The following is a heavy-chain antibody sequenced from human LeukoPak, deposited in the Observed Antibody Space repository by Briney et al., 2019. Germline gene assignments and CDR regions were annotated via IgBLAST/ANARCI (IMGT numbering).Heavy chain of an antibody. D-gene: IGHD3-9*01. J-gene: IGHJ4*02. Sequence: SETLSLTCAVYGGSFSGYYWSWIRQPPGKGLEWIGEINHSGSTNYNPSLKSRVTISVDTSKNQFSLKLSSVTAADTAVYYCARASDWAFDYWGQGTLVTVSS. CDR2: INHSGST. CDR3: ARASDWAFDY. CDR1: GGSFSGYY. V-gene: IGHV4-34*01.